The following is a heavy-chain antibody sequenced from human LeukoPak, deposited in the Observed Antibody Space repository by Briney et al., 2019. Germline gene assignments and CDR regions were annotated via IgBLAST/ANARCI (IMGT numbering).Heavy chain of an antibody. Sequence: SETLSLTCAVYGGSFSGYYWSWIRQPPGKGLEWIGEINHSGGTNYNPSLKSRVTISVDTSKNQFSLKLSSVTAADTAVYYCARGHRQFDYWGQGTLVTVSS. J-gene: IGHJ4*02. D-gene: IGHD1-14*01. CDR2: INHSGGT. V-gene: IGHV4-34*01. CDR1: GGSFSGYY. CDR3: ARGHRQFDY.